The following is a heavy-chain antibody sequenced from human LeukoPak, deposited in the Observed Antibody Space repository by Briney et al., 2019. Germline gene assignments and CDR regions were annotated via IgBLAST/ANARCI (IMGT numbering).Heavy chain of an antibody. D-gene: IGHD3-22*01. Sequence: GRSLRLSCTASGFTFSYYGMHWVRQAPGKGLEWVSAISGSGGSTYYADSVKGRFTISRDNSKNTLYLQMNSLRAEDTAVYYCAKDSSGYYSIPVPFDYWGQGTLVTVSS. CDR1: GFTFSYYG. CDR2: ISGSGGST. J-gene: IGHJ4*02. V-gene: IGHV3-23*01. CDR3: AKDSSGYYSIPVPFDY.